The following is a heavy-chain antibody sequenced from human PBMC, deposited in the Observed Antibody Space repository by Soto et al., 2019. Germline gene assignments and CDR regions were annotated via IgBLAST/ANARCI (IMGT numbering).Heavy chain of an antibody. Sequence: EVKLLESGGVLVQPGGSLRLSCEASGFTFSRYAIIWVLQAPGQGPEGVSGSNDGGGSTHYEDSVKGRVTISRDNSKNKLSLQMNSLRAEDTALYYCATGGGIVGWNWFDPWGQGTLVIVSS. D-gene: IGHD2-15*01. J-gene: IGHJ5*02. CDR1: GFTFSRYA. V-gene: IGHV3-23*01. CDR2: SNDGGGST. CDR3: ATGGGIVGWNWFDP.